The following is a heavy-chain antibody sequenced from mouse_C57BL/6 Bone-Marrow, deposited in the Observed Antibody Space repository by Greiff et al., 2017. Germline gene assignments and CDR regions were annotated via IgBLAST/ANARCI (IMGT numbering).Heavy chain of an antibody. J-gene: IGHJ2*01. CDR2: IYPRSGNT. D-gene: IGHD2-1*01. CDR3: ARPGYYCGPDY. CDR1: GYTFTSYG. V-gene: IGHV1-81*01. Sequence: QVQLQQSGAELARPGASVKLSCKASGYTFTSYGISWVKQRTGQGLEWIGEIYPRSGNTYYNEKFNGKATLTADKSSSTAYMALRSLTSEDSAVYFCARPGYYCGPDYWGQGTTLTVSS.